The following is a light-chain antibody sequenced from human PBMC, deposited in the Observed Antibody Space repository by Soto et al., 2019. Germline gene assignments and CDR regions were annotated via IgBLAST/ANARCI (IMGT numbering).Light chain of an antibody. CDR3: SSYSSCSTVV. J-gene: IGLJ2*01. CDR2: EVS. Sequence: QSVLTQPASVSGSPGQSITISCTGNSSDVGGYNYVSWYQQHQGKAPKLMIYEVSNRPSGVSNRFSGSKSGNTASLTISGLQAEDEADYYCSSYSSCSTVVFGGGTELTVL. V-gene: IGLV2-14*01. CDR1: SSDVGGYNY.